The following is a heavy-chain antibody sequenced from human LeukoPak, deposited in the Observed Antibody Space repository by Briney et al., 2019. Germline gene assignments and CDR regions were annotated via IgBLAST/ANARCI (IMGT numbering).Heavy chain of an antibody. CDR1: DGSISSYY. D-gene: IGHD3-22*01. V-gene: IGHV4-4*07. Sequence: SETLSLTCTVSDGSISSYYWSWLRQPAGKGLEWIRRFYTSWSTNYSPSLKGRVTLSEDTSKNQSSLKLSSVTAADTAVYYCARGPGRNYDSSGYIFPFVPCGQATLVTVSS. J-gene: IGHJ5*02. CDR2: FYTSWST. CDR3: ARGPGRNYDSSGYIFPFVP.